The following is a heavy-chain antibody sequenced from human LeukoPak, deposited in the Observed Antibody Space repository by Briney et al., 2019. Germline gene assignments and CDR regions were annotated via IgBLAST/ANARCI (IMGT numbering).Heavy chain of an antibody. CDR2: ISGSGGST. V-gene: IGHV3-23*01. Sequence: GGSLRLSCAASGFTFSSYAMSWVRQAPGKGLEWVSAISGSGGSTYYADSVKGRFTISRDNSKNTLCLQMNSLRAEDTAVYYCARAATNYYDSSGYSYAFDIWGQGTMVTVSS. CDR3: ARAATNYYDSSGYSYAFDI. D-gene: IGHD3-22*01. CDR1: GFTFSSYA. J-gene: IGHJ3*02.